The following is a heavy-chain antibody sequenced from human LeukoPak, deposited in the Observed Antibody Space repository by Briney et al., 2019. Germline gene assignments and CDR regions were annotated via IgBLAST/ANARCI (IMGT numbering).Heavy chain of an antibody. CDR1: GYTFTSYD. D-gene: IGHD3-16*02. CDR2: MNPNSGNT. Sequence: ASVKVSCKASGYTFTSYDINWVRQATGQGLEWMGWMNPNSGNTGSAQRFQGRITMTRDTSTSTAYMELSSLRFEDTAVYYCARGPLVRLPSSFDPWGQGTLVTVSS. J-gene: IGHJ5*02. V-gene: IGHV1-8*01. CDR3: ARGPLVRLPSSFDP.